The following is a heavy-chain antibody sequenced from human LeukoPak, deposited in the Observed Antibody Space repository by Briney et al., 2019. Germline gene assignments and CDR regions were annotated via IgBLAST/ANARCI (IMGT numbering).Heavy chain of an antibody. D-gene: IGHD5-12*01. CDR2: ISCNSGSI. Sequence: GGSLRLSCAASGFTFNNYAMHWVRQAPGKGLEWVSGISCNSGSIGYADSVKGRFTISRDNAKNSLYLQMNRLRAEDTALYYCAKDMRGYDEVYCYGMDVWGQGTAVTVSS. CDR3: AKDMRGYDEVYCYGMDV. J-gene: IGHJ6*02. V-gene: IGHV3-9*01. CDR1: GFTFNNYA.